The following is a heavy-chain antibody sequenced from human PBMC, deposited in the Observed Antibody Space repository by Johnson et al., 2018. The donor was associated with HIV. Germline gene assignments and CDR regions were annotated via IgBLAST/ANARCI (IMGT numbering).Heavy chain of an antibody. Sequence: VQLVESGGGVVRPGGSLRLSCAASGFNFDDYGMTWVRQAPGKGLEWVSGINCNGGSTKYADSVKGRFTISRDNSKNTLYLQMNSLRPEDTAVYYCAKDGQRGRAMIVARLGAFDIWGQGTMVTVSS. CDR2: INCNGGST. CDR1: GFNFDDYG. J-gene: IGHJ3*02. CDR3: AKDGQRGRAMIVARLGAFDI. V-gene: IGHV3-20*04. D-gene: IGHD3-22*01.